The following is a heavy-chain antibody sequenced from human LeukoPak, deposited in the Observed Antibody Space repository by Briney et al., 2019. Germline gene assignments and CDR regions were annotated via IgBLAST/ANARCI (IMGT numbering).Heavy chain of an antibody. Sequence: GGSLRLSCAASGFTFSSYWMHWVRQAPGKGLVWVSRINSDGSSTSYADSVKGRFTISRDNAKNTLYLQMNSLRAEDTAVYYCAREGDSSSWYGPPRYWDQGTLVTVSS. CDR3: AREGDSSSWYGPPRY. D-gene: IGHD6-13*01. CDR2: INSDGSST. J-gene: IGHJ4*02. CDR1: GFTFSSYW. V-gene: IGHV3-74*01.